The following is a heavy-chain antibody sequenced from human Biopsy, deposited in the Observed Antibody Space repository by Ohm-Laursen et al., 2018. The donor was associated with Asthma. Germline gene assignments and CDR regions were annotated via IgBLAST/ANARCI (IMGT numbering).Heavy chain of an antibody. J-gene: IGHJ5*02. CDR1: GYTLIGCH. V-gene: IGHV1-2*06. Sequence: SVKASCTASGYTLIGCHIHWMRQARGQGLEWMGRINPNSGGTNYAQKFQGRVTMTRDTSISTAYMEVSRLRSDDTAVYYCARGQKSAGDRWFDPWGQGTLVTVSS. CDR2: INPNSGGT. D-gene: IGHD6-13*01. CDR3: ARGQKSAGDRWFDP.